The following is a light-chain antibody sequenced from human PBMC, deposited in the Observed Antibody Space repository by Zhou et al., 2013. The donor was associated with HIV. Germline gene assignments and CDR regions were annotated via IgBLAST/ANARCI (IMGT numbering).Light chain of an antibody. Sequence: EIVLTQSPGTLSLSPGERATLSCRGSQSVSSSYLAWYQQKPGQAPRLLIYGASSRATGIPDRFSGSGSGTDFTLTISRLEPEDFAIYYCQQHSDWPPLFTFGPGTKIDVK. CDR1: QSVSSSY. CDR3: QQHSDWPPLFT. CDR2: GAS. V-gene: IGKV3D-20*02. J-gene: IGKJ3*01.